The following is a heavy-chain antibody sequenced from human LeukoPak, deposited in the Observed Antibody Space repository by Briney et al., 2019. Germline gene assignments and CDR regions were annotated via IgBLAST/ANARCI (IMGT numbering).Heavy chain of an antibody. CDR1: GYTFTGYY. J-gene: IGHJ6*02. Sequence: ASVKVSCKASGYTFTGYYMHWVRQAPGQGLEWMGWINPNSGGTNYAQKFQGRVTMTRDTSISTAYMELSRLRSDDTAVYYCARVYCSSTSCYVDYYYYGMDVWGQGTTVTVSS. V-gene: IGHV1-2*02. D-gene: IGHD2-2*01. CDR3: ARVYCSSTSCYVDYYYYGMDV. CDR2: INPNSGGT.